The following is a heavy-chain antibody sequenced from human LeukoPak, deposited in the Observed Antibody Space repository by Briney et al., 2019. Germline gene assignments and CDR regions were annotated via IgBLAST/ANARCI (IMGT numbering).Heavy chain of an antibody. J-gene: IGHJ6*02. CDR3: ARQSGGVYGDYDVAGMDV. CDR1: GYSFTSYW. Sequence: GESLQISCKGSGYSFTSYWIGWVRQMPGKGLEWMGIIYPGDSDTRYSPSFQGQVTISADKSISTAYLQWSSLKASDTAMYYCARQSGGVYGDYDVAGMDVWGQGTTVTVSS. V-gene: IGHV5-51*01. D-gene: IGHD4-17*01. CDR2: IYPGDSDT.